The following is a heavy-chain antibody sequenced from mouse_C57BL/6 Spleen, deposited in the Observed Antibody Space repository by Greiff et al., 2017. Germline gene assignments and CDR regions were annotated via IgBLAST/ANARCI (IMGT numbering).Heavy chain of an antibody. CDR1: GYTFTSYW. V-gene: IGHV1-55*01. J-gene: IGHJ3*01. CDR3: ARRAIYYDYDWFAY. D-gene: IGHD2-4*01. CDR2: IYPGSGST. Sequence: QVQLKQPGAELVKPGASVKMSCKASGYTFTSYWITWVKQRPGQGLEWIGDIYPGSGSTNYNEKFKSKATLTVDTSSSTAYMQLSSLTSEDSAVYYCARRAIYYDYDWFAYWGQGTLVTVSA.